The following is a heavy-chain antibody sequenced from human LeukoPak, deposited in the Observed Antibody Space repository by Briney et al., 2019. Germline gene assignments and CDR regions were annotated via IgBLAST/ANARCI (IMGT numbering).Heavy chain of an antibody. Sequence: GASVKVSRKAFGYTFTGYYMHWVRQAPGQGLEWMGWINPNSGGTNYAQKFQGRVTMTRDTSISTAYMELSRLRSDDTAVYYCARVSTLSHAFDIWGQGTMVTVSS. V-gene: IGHV1-2*02. J-gene: IGHJ3*02. CDR3: ARVSTLSHAFDI. CDR2: INPNSGGT. D-gene: IGHD2/OR15-2a*01. CDR1: GYTFTGYY.